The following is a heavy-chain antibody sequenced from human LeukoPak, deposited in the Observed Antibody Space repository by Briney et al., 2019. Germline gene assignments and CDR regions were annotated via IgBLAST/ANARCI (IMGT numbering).Heavy chain of an antibody. CDR2: IRYDESHR. D-gene: IGHD1-20*01. CDR1: GFTFNRYG. CDR3: AKDYSTNNWNEGIGY. V-gene: IGHV3-30*02. Sequence: GGSLRLSCAASGFTFNRYGMHWVRQAPGKGLECVAFIRYDESHRFYGDSVGGRFTISRDNSKNTLYLQMNSLRAEDTAVYYCAKDYSTNNWNEGIGYWGQGTLVTVSS. J-gene: IGHJ4*02.